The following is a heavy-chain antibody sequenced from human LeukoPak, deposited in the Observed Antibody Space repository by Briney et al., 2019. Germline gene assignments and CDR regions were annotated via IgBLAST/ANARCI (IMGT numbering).Heavy chain of an antibody. CDR3: ARLLRALYFDY. V-gene: IGHV3-23*01. J-gene: IGHJ4*02. Sequence: GRSLRLSCAASGFTFSSYGMHWVRQAPGKGLEWVSSFSGGGGGAYYADSVRGRFTISRDNSKNTLYLQMNGLRAEDTAIYYCARLLRALYFDYWGQGTLVTVSS. CDR2: FSGGGGGA. CDR1: GFTFSSYG. D-gene: IGHD4-17*01.